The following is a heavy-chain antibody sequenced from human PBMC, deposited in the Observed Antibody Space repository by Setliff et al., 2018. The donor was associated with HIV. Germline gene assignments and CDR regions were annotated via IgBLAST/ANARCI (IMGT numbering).Heavy chain of an antibody. V-gene: IGHV1-69*13. J-gene: IGHJ6*02. CDR3: ARALPAGRLQKLSQKTMDV. D-gene: IGHD2-21*01. CDR1: GGTFSSYG. Sequence: GASVKVSCKPSGGTFSSYGVTWVRQAPGQGLEWMGGVIPLFGTEKVAQKFQGRVTITADDSSNTAYMELSSLRSEDTAVYYCARALPAGRLQKLSQKTMDVWGQGTSVTVSS. CDR2: VIPLFGTE.